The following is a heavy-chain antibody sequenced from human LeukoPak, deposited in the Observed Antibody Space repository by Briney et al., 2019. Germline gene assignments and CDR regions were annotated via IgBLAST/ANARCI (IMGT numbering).Heavy chain of an antibody. CDR2: ISPASNTI. Sequence: PGGSLGLSCITSGFAFNTYAMHWVRKAPGKGLGWISYISPASNTIYYADSVKGRFTISRDNAKNSVFLQMSSLRDEDTAVYYCARDRPNILGLDPWGQGTLVTVSS. J-gene: IGHJ5*02. D-gene: IGHD2/OR15-2a*01. V-gene: IGHV3-48*02. CDR1: GFAFNTYA. CDR3: ARDRPNILGLDP.